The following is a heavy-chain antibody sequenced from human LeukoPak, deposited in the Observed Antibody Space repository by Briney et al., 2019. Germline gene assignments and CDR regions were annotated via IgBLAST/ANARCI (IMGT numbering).Heavy chain of an antibody. Sequence: PSETLPLTCTVSRGSISSSSYYWGWIRQPPGKGLEWIGSIYYSGSTYYNPSLKSRVTISVDTSKNQFSLKLSSVTAADTAVFYCARGVVPAAMDPPSAFDIWGQGTMVTVSS. CDR2: IYYSGST. CDR3: ARGVVPAAMDPPSAFDI. CDR1: RGSISSSSYY. V-gene: IGHV4-39*07. J-gene: IGHJ3*02. D-gene: IGHD2-2*01.